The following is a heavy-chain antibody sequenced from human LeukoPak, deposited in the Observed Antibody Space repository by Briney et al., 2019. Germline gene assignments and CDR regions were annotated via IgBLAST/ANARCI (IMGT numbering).Heavy chain of an antibody. CDR3: ARDVTGSYEGGY. D-gene: IGHD5-18*01. Sequence: ASVKVSCKSSGYTFTSYGISWVRQAPGQGLEWMGWISAYDGNTNYAQKLQGRVTMTTDTSTSTAYMELRSLRSDDTAVYYCARDVTGSYEGGYWGQGTLVTVSS. J-gene: IGHJ4*02. V-gene: IGHV1-18*01. CDR1: GYTFTSYG. CDR2: ISAYDGNT.